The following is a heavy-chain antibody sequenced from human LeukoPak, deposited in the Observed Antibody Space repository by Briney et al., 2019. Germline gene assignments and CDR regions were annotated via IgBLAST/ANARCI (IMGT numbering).Heavy chain of an antibody. J-gene: IGHJ5*02. CDR3: ARSIFGVVNWFDP. CDR2: ITSNGGST. D-gene: IGHD3-3*02. V-gene: IGHV3-64*01. CDR1: GFTFSSYA. Sequence: GGSLRLSCAASGFTFSSYAMHWVRQAPGKGLECASAITSNGGSTYYANSVKGRFTISRDNSKNTLYLQMGSLRAEDMAVYYCARSIFGVVNWFDPWGQGTLVTVSS.